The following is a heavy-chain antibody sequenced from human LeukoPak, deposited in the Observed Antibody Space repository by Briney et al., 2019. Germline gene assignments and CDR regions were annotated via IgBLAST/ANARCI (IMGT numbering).Heavy chain of an antibody. CDR3: AKDLLPDFYYYYGMDV. CDR1: GFTFSSYA. Sequence: GGSLRLSCAASGFTFSSYAMSWVRQAPGKGLEWVSAISGSGGSTYYADPVKGRFTISRDNSKNTLYLQMNSLRAEDTAVYYCAKDLLPDFYYYYGMDVWGQGTTVTVSS. CDR2: ISGSGGST. D-gene: IGHD1-26*01. V-gene: IGHV3-23*01. J-gene: IGHJ6*02.